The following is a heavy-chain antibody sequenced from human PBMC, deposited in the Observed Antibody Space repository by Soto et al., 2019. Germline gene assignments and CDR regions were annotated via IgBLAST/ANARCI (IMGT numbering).Heavy chain of an antibody. CDR1: GGSISSSTYY. CDR3: ARLDYGGNYFDY. CDR2: FFIGGNT. Sequence: SETLSLTCTVSGGSISSSTYYWGWMRQPPGKGLEWIASFFIGGNTYYNPSLKSRVTISVDTSKNQFSLKLSSVTAADTAVYYCARLDYGGNYFDYWGQGTLVTVSS. D-gene: IGHD4-17*01. V-gene: IGHV4-39*01. J-gene: IGHJ4*02.